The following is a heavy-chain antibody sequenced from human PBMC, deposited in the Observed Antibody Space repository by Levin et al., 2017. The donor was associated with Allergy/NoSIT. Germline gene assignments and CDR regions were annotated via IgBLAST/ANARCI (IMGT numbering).Heavy chain of an antibody. CDR1: GGSISSSNW. J-gene: IGHJ4*02. D-gene: IGHD3-10*01. CDR2: IYHSGST. CDR3: ARQRYYYGSGSYYNSEKYYFDY. V-gene: IGHV4-4*02. Sequence: PSETLSLTCAVSGGSISSSNWWSWVRQPPGKGLEWIGEIYHSGSTNYNPSLKSRVTISVDKSKNQFSLKLSSVTAADTGVYYCARQRYYYGSGSYYNSEKYYFDYWGQGTLVTVSS.